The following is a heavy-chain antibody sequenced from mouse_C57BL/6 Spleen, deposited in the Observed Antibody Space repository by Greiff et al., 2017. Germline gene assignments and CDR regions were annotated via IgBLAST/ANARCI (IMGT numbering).Heavy chain of an antibody. CDR1: GYSFTGYY. CDR3: AREGYEDY. V-gene: IGHV1-42*01. CDR2: INPSTGGT. J-gene: IGHJ2*01. Sequence: VQLKQSGPELVKPGASVKISCKASGYSFTGYYMNWVKQSPEKSLEWIGEINPSTGGTTYNQKFKAKATLTVDKSSSTAYMQLKSLTSEDSAVYYCAREGYEDYVGQGTTLTVSS. D-gene: IGHD2-2*01.